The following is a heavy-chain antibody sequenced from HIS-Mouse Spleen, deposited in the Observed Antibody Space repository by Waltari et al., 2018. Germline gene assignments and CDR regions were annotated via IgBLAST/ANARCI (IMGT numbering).Heavy chain of an antibody. CDR1: GFPFSSYW. Sequence: EVQLVESGGGLVQPGGSLRLSCAASGFPFSSYWMHWVRQAPGKGLVWVSRINSDGSSTSYADSVKGRFTISRDNAKNTLYLQMNSLRAEDTAVYYCARAKGGGYNNAFDIWGQGTMVTVSS. J-gene: IGHJ3*02. V-gene: IGHV3-74*01. CDR2: INSDGSST. D-gene: IGHD5-12*01. CDR3: ARAKGGGYNNAFDI.